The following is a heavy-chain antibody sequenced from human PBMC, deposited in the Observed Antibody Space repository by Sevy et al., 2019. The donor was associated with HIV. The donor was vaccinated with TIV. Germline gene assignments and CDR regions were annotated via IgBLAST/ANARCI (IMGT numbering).Heavy chain of an antibody. CDR3: VRDPEWGAIDY. J-gene: IGHJ4*02. Sequence: GGSLRLSCAVSGLTFSSSWMAWARQAPGKRLEWVAEIQPVGSEKYYVDSVKGRLTISRYNAKNFLYLQMDSLRVEDTAVYYCVRDPEWGAIDYWGQGILVTVSS. CDR1: GLTFSSSW. D-gene: IGHD3-16*01. V-gene: IGHV3-7*01. CDR2: IQPVGSEK.